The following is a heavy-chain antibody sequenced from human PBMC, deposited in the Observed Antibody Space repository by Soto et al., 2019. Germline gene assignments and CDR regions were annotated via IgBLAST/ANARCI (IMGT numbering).Heavy chain of an antibody. J-gene: IGHJ5*02. V-gene: IGHV2-5*01. Sequence: GSGPTLVNPTQTLTLTCSFSGFSLSVYGVRVIWFRQSPGETLEWLALIHWNDDKRYSPYLKSRLTITKDTSKNQVVLTLTNLDPLDTGTYFCAHTKDSSGFLTSWGQGILVTVSS. D-gene: IGHD3-22*01. CDR3: AHTKDSSGFLTS. CDR1: GFSLSVYGVR. CDR2: IHWNDDK.